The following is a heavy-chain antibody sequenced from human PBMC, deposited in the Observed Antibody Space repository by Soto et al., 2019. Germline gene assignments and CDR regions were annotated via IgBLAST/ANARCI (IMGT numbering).Heavy chain of an antibody. J-gene: IGHJ6*02. CDR1: GGSISSGGYY. CDR3: ARMGSSSGSYYYGMDV. CDR2: IYYSGST. D-gene: IGHD6-6*01. V-gene: IGHV4-31*03. Sequence: QVQLQESGPGLVKPSQTLSLTCTVSGGSISSGGYYWSWIRQHPGKGLEWIGYIYYSGSTYYNPSLKSRVTISVDTSKNQFSLKLSSVTAADTAVYYCARMGSSSGSYYYGMDVWGQGTTVTVSS.